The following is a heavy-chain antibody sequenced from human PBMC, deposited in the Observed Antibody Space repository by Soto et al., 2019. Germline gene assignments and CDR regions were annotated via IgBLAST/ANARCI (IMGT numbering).Heavy chain of an antibody. Sequence: FGNLSPPFTVSGGSLRSFYWSWIRQPPGKGLEWIGYIYYSGSTNYNPSLKSRVTISVDTSKNQFSLKLSSVTAADTAVYYCARIPSPWGQGTLVTVSS. CDR3: ARIPSP. CDR1: GGSLRSFY. J-gene: IGHJ5*02. CDR2: IYYSGST. V-gene: IGHV4-59*01. D-gene: IGHD2-21*01.